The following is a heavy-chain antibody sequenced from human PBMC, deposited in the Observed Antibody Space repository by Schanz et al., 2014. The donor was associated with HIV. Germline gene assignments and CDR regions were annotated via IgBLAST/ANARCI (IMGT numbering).Heavy chain of an antibody. CDR1: GGTSSIYA. J-gene: IGHJ6*02. V-gene: IGHV1-69*06. D-gene: IGHD1-1*01. CDR2: IIPLSGTP. CDR3: ARDIKYDDPFQYGMDV. Sequence: QVQLVQSGAEVQKPGSSVKVACKASGGTSSIYAISWVRQAPGQGLEWMGGIIPLSGTPFYAQKFQGRVAITADKSTGTVYMDLGSLTSEDTAVYFCARDIKYDDPFQYGMDVWGQGTTVSVSS.